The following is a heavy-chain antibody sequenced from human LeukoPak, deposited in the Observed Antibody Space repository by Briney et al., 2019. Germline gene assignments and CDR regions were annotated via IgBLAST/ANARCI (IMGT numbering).Heavy chain of an antibody. J-gene: IGHJ4*02. Sequence: SETLSLTCAVYGGSFSGYYWTWIRQPPGKGLEWIEEINHSGSTNYNPSLKSRVTISIDTSKNQFSLKLSSVTAADTAVYYCARSVAGMGYFDYWGQGTLVTVSS. CDR3: ARSVAGMGYFDY. CDR2: INHSGST. CDR1: GGSFSGYY. D-gene: IGHD6-19*01. V-gene: IGHV4-34*01.